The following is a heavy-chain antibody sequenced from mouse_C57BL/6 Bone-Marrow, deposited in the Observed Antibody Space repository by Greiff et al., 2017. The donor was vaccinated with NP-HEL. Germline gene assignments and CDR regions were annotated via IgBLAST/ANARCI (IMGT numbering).Heavy chain of an antibody. CDR1: GYTFTDYE. Sequence: VQLQQSGAELVRPGASVTLSCKASGYTFTDYEMHWVKQTPVHGLEWIGAIDPETGGTAYNQKFKGKAILTADKSSSTAYMELRSLTSEDSAVYYCTRSGYDGYLFDYWGQGTTLTVSS. V-gene: IGHV1-15*01. CDR3: TRSGYDGYLFDY. D-gene: IGHD2-3*01. CDR2: IDPETGGT. J-gene: IGHJ2*01.